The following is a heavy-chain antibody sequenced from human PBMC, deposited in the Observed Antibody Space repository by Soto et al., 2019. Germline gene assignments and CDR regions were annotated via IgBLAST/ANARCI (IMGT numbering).Heavy chain of an antibody. Sequence: GGSLRLSCAASGFTFDDYAMHWVRQAPGKGLEWVSGISWNSGSIGYADSVKGRFTISRDNAKNSLYLQMNSLRAEDTALYYCAKMLGDYGENDAFDIWGQGTMVTVSS. CDR3: AKMLGDYGENDAFDI. CDR2: ISWNSGSI. J-gene: IGHJ3*02. V-gene: IGHV3-9*01. D-gene: IGHD4-17*01. CDR1: GFTFDDYA.